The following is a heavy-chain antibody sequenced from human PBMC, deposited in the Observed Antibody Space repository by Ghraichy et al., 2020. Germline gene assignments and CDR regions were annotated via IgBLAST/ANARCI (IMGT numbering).Heavy chain of an antibody. CDR1: GGSVSSGSYY. D-gene: IGHD6-13*01. CDR2: IYYSGNT. J-gene: IGHJ4*02. Sequence: SETLSLTCTVSGGSVSSGSYYWSWIRQPPGKGLDWIVYIYYSGNTNYNPSLKSRFTISVYTSKNQLPLNLSSVTAAEPAVYYCASLAAAGYYFDYWGQGTLVTVSS. CDR3: ASLAAAGYYFDY. V-gene: IGHV4-61*01.